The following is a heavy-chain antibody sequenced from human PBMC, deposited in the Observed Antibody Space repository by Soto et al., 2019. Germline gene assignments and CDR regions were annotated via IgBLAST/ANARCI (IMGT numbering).Heavy chain of an antibody. V-gene: IGHV3-23*01. CDR1: GFMFSSYA. D-gene: IGHD5-12*01. J-gene: IGHJ4*02. Sequence: EVQLLESGGGLVQPGGSLRLSCAASGFMFSSYAMTWVRQAPGKGLEWVSALSGGGDSTYYAPSVRGRFAISRDNSKNTLYLQMNSLRAEDTAVYYCATGLRSVYGPFDSWGQGTLVPVSS. CDR2: LSGGGDST. CDR3: ATGLRSVYGPFDS.